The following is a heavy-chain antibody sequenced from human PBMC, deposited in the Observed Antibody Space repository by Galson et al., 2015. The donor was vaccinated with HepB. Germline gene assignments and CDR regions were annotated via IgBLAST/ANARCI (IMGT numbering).Heavy chain of an antibody. CDR2: IDSGART. J-gene: IGHJ6*02. CDR1: EFTVSTNY. D-gene: IGHD3-16*01. V-gene: IGHV3-53*01. CDR3: AREGAGGGMAV. Sequence: SLRLSCAASEFTVSTNYMNWVRQAPGKGLEWVSLIDSGARTYYAASVKGRFTIFRDNSKNTLYLHMNSLRAEDTAVYYCAREGAGGGMAVWGQGTTVTASS.